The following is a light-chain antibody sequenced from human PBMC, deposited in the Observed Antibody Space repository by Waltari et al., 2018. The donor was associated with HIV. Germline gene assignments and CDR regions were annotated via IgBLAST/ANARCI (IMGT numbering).Light chain of an antibody. J-gene: IGKJ2*01. Sequence: DIVMTQSPDSLAVSLGERATINCKPSQSDLYSSNNKNYLACSQQKPGQPPKPLIYWASTRGTRVPDRFTGSGSGTEFTLTFSSLQAEDVAVYDGQQYQSTPYTFGEGTKLEIK. CDR1: QSDLYSSNNKNY. V-gene: IGKV4-1*01. CDR3: QQYQSTPYT. CDR2: WAS.